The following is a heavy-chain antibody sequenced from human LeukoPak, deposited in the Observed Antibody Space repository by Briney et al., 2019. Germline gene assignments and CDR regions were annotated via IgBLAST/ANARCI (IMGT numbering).Heavy chain of an antibody. CDR3: ARDWAYCSGGSCHMDV. CDR1: GFTFSSYS. J-gene: IGHJ6*03. Sequence: GGSLRLSCAASGFTFSSYSMNWVRQAPGKGLEWVSSISSSSSYIYYADSVKGRFTISRDNAKNSLYLQMNSLRAEDTAVYYCARDWAYCSGGSCHMDVWGKGTTVTISS. V-gene: IGHV3-21*01. CDR2: ISSSSSYI. D-gene: IGHD2-15*01.